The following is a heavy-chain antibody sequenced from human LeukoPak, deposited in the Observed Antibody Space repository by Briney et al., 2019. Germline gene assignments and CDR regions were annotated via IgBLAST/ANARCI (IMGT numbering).Heavy chain of an antibody. CDR3: ARDRIAVAGRKYYYYMDV. Sequence: ASVKVSCKASGYTFTTYDINWVRQATGQGLEWMGWMNPDSGNTGYSRKFQGRVTMTRNTSISTAYMELSSLRSEDTAVYYCARDRIAVAGRKYYYYMDVWGKGTTVTVSS. CDR1: GYTFTTYD. CDR2: MNPDSGNT. D-gene: IGHD6-19*01. J-gene: IGHJ6*03. V-gene: IGHV1-8*01.